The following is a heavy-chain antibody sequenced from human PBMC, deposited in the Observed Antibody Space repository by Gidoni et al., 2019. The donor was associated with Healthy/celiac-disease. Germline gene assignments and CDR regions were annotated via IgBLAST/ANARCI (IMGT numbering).Heavy chain of an antibody. Sequence: QEQLQESGPGLVKPSETLSINCTVTGGSISSYYWSWIRQPPGKGREWIGYIYYSGSTNYNPSLKIRVTISVDTSKNPFSLKLSSVTAADTAVYYCARGPPRDWGGGYYFDYWGQGTLVTVSS. CDR1: GGSISSYY. CDR3: ARGPPRDWGGGYYFDY. J-gene: IGHJ4*02. D-gene: IGHD7-27*01. V-gene: IGHV4-59*01. CDR2: IYYSGST.